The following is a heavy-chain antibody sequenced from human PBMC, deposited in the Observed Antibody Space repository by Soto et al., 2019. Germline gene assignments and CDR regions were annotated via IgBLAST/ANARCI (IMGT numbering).Heavy chain of an antibody. CDR2: INPSGGST. Sequence: ASVKVSCKASGYTFTSYYVHWLRQAPGQGLEWMGIINPSGGSTSYAQKFQGRVTMTRDTSTSTVYMELSSLRSEDTAVYYCARDPSSGWQNYYDYGMDVWGQGTTVTASS. D-gene: IGHD6-19*01. J-gene: IGHJ6*02. CDR1: GYTFTSYY. CDR3: ARDPSSGWQNYYDYGMDV. V-gene: IGHV1-46*01.